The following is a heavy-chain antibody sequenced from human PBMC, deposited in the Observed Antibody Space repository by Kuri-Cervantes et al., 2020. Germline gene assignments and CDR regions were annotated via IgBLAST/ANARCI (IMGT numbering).Heavy chain of an antibody. CDR2: INSDGSST. J-gene: IGHJ4*02. Sequence: GGSLRLSCAASGFTFSNYWMYWVRQAPGKGLVWVSRINSDGSSTSYADSVKGRFTISRDNAKNTLYPQMSSLRAEDTAVYYCGRDGGSIEYWGQGTLVTVSS. D-gene: IGHD3-16*01. V-gene: IGHV3-74*01. CDR3: GRDGGSIEY. CDR1: GFTFSNYW.